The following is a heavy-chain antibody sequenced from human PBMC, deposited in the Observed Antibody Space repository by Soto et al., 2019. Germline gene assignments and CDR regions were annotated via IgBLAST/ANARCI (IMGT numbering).Heavy chain of an antibody. CDR2: IYPGDSDT. V-gene: IGHV5-51*01. J-gene: IGHJ3*02. Sequence: GESLKISCKGSGYSFTTYWIGWVRQMPGKGLEWMGIIYPGDSDTRYSPSFQGQVTISADKSITTAYLQWSSLKASDTAMYYCARVLKDTIIANHAFDIWGQGTMVPVSS. D-gene: IGHD2-15*01. CDR1: GYSFTTYW. CDR3: ARVLKDTIIANHAFDI.